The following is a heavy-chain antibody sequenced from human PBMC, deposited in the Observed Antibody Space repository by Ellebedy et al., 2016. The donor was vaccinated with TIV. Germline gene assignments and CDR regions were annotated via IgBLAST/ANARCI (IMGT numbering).Heavy chain of an antibody. V-gene: IGHV4-61*01. Sequence: SETLSLTXTVSGASVSSGSYYWSWIRQPPGKGLEWIGYIYYSGSTNYNPSLKSRVTISLDTSKKQFSLQLSSITTADTAVYYCARGLGSFDPWGQGTLVTVSS. CDR3: ARGLGSFDP. CDR1: GASVSSGSYY. D-gene: IGHD7-27*01. CDR2: IYYSGST. J-gene: IGHJ5*02.